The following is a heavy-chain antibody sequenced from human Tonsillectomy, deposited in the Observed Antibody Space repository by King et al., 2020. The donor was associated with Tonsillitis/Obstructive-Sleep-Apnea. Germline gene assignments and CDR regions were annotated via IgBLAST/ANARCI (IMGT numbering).Heavy chain of an antibody. CDR2: LIPILVTA. J-gene: IGHJ4*02. CDR1: GDTFSTYA. D-gene: IGHD3-3*01. Sequence: QEQLVQSGAEVKKPGCSVKVSCKASGDTFSTYAISWVRQDPGQGLEWMGGLIPILVTANYAQKFQGRVTITADKSTSTADMEMSSLKSEHTAVFYCARSQPPSYYDFWSGYFLDYWGQGTLVTVSS. CDR3: ARSQPPSYYDFWSGYFLDY. V-gene: IGHV1-69*06.